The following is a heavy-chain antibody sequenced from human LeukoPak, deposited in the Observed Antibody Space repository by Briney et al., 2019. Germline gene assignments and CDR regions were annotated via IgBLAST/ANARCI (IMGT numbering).Heavy chain of an antibody. CDR2: IYYSGST. V-gene: IGHV4-59*11. CDR3: ARDGYNYEVGY. J-gene: IGHJ4*02. D-gene: IGHD5-24*01. CDR1: GGSISSHY. Sequence: SETLSLTCTVSGGSISSHYWSWIRQPPGKGLVWIGYIYYSGSTNYNPSLKSRVTISVDTSKNQFSLKLSSVTAADTAVYYCARDGYNYEVGYWGQGTLVTVSS.